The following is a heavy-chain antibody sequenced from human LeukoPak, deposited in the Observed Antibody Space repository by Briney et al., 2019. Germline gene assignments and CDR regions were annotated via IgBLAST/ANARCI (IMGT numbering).Heavy chain of an antibody. J-gene: IGHJ4*02. CDR2: INHSGST. V-gene: IGHV4-34*01. Sequence: SETLSLTCAVYGGSFSGYYWRWLRQPPGKGLEWIGEINHSGSTNYNPSLKSRVTISVDTSKNQFSLKLSSVTAADTAVYYCARRQPTRITMARGPFDYWGQGTLVTVSS. CDR3: ARRQPTRITMARGPFDY. CDR1: GGSFSGYY. D-gene: IGHD3-10*01.